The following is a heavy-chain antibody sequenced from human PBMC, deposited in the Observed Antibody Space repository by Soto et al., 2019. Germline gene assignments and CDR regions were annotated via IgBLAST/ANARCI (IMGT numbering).Heavy chain of an antibody. CDR2: IYPGDSDT. Sequence: GESLKISCKGSGYSFTNYWIGWVRQMPGKGLEWMGIIYPGDSDTNYSPSFQGHVTISADKSISTAYLQWSSLKASDTAMYYCARFRVTKPFDYWGQGTLVTVSS. CDR1: GYSFTNYW. J-gene: IGHJ4*02. V-gene: IGHV5-51*01. D-gene: IGHD4-4*01. CDR3: ARFRVTKPFDY.